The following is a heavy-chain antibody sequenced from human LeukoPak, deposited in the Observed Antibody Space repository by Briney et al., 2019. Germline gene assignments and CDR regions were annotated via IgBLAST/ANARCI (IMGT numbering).Heavy chain of an antibody. V-gene: IGHV1-2*02. D-gene: IGHD1-1*01. CDR2: INPNSGGT. CDR1: GYTFTGYY. J-gene: IGHJ5*02. CDR3: AREGDGYNWKRPSDP. Sequence: ASVKVSCKASGYTFTGYYMHWVRQAPGQGLEWMGWINPNSGGTNYAQKFQGRVTMTRDTSISTAYMELSRLRSDDTAVYYCAREGDGYNWKRPSDPWGQGTLVTVSS.